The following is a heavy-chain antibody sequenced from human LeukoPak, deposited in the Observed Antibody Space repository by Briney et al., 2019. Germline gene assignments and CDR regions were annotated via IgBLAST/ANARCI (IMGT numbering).Heavy chain of an antibody. D-gene: IGHD6-13*01. CDR1: XXTFSSYS. Sequence: GGSLRXXCXXXXXTFSSYSMNWVXQAPGKGLEWVSYISSSSSTIYYADSVKGRFTISRDNAKNSLYLQMNSLRDEDTAVYYCARHFRSSSWHSDFDYWGQGTLVTVSS. CDR2: ISSSSSTI. J-gene: IGHJ4*02. CDR3: ARHFRSSSWHSDFDY. V-gene: IGHV3-48*02.